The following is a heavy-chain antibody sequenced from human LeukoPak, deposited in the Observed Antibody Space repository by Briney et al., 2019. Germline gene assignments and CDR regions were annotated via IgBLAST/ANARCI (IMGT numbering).Heavy chain of an antibody. V-gene: IGHV6-1*01. CDR1: GDSVSSNSAA. CDR3: ARSEYCSGGSCSGAYYFDY. D-gene: IGHD2-15*01. Sequence: SQTLSLTCAISGDSVSSNSAAWNWIRQSPSRGLEWLGRTYYRSKWYNDYAVSVKSRITINPDTSKSQFSLQLNSVTPEDTAVYYCARSEYCSGGSCSGAYYFDYWGQGTLVTVSS. J-gene: IGHJ4*02. CDR2: TYYRSKWYN.